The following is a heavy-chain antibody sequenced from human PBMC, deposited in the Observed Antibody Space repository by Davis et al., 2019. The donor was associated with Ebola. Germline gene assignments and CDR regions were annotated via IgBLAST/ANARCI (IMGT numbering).Heavy chain of an antibody. CDR2: IYYSGSN. J-gene: IGHJ6*03. CDR3: ARDLRYDSSGYDYYFYMDV. D-gene: IGHD3-22*01. Sequence: PSDTLSLTCTVSGGSISRGGSYWTWIRQHPGKGLEWIGYIYYSGSNYYKPSLKSRVTISLDTSKNQFSLNLYSVTAADTAVYYCARDLRYDSSGYDYYFYMDVWGKGTTVTVSS. CDR1: GGSISRGGSY. V-gene: IGHV4-31*03.